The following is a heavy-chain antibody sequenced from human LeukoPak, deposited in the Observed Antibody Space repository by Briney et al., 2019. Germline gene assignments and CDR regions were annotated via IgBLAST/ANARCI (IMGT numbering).Heavy chain of an antibody. Sequence: GGSLRLSCAASGFTLRNARMNWVRQAPGKGLEWVGRIKSKTDGGTTDYAAPVKGRFTISRDDSEDTLFLQMNSLKTEDTALYYCTTGRDYNLYWGQGTLVTVSS. D-gene: IGHD4-11*01. J-gene: IGHJ4*02. CDR2: IKSKTDGGTT. CDR3: TTGRDYNLY. CDR1: GFTLRNAR. V-gene: IGHV3-15*07.